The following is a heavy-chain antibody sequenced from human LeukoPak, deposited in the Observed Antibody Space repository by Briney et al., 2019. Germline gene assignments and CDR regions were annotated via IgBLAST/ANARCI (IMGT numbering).Heavy chain of an antibody. Sequence: ASVKVSCKASGYTFTGYYMHWVRQAPGQGLEWMGWINSNSGGSNYAQKFQGWVTMTRDTSISTAYMELSRLRSDDTAVYYCAREIRSSSTPTFDYWGQGTLVTVSS. CDR1: GYTFTGYY. CDR3: AREIRSSSTPTFDY. D-gene: IGHD6-6*01. V-gene: IGHV1-2*04. CDR2: INSNSGGS. J-gene: IGHJ4*02.